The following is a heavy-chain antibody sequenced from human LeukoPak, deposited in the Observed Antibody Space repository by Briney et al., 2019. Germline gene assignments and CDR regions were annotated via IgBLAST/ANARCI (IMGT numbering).Heavy chain of an antibody. CDR1: GGSISSSSFY. J-gene: IGHJ4*02. V-gene: IGHV4-39*07. CDR2: ISYSGST. D-gene: IGHD1-26*01. CDR3: ARGSWEDGSPLYFDC. Sequence: SETLSLTCTVSGGSISSSSFYWGWIRQPPGKGLKWIGSISYSGSTYYNPSLKSRVTISVDTSKNQFSLKLSSVTAADTAVYYCARGSWEDGSPLYFDCWGQGTLVTVSS.